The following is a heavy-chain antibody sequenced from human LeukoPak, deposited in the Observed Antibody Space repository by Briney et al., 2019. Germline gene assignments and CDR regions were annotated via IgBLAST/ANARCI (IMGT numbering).Heavy chain of an antibody. CDR1: GGSISSSSYY. D-gene: IGHD1-26*01. CDR3: ARWWEGAYFDY. Sequence: PSETLSLTCTVSGGSISSSSYYWGWIRQPPGKGLEWIGSIYYSGSTYYNPSLKSRVTISVDTSKNQFSLKLSSVTAADTAVYYCARWWEGAYFDYWGQGTLVTVSS. J-gene: IGHJ4*02. V-gene: IGHV4-39*07. CDR2: IYYSGST.